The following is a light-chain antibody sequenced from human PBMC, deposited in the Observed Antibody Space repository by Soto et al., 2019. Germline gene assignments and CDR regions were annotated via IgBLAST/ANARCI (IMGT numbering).Light chain of an antibody. J-gene: IGKJ1*01. CDR2: QAS. V-gene: IGKV1-5*03. CDR3: QQYNSYWT. CDR1: QSISSW. Sequence: DIQRTQSPSTLSASVGDRVTITCRASQSISSWLAWHQQKPGKAPKLLIYQASILESGVPSRFSGSESGTEFTLTISCLQPDDFATYYCQQYNSYWTFGQGTKVDIK.